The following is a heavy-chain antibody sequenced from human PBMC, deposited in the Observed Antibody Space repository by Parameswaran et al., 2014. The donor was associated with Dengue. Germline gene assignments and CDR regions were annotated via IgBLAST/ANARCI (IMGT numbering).Heavy chain of an antibody. Sequence: VRQMPGKGLEWVSVIYNGGNTYYADSVKGRFIISTDTSRNTVSLQMNSLSVDDTAVYYCARMGADSTNTHYFDNWGQGTLVTVSS. CDR3: ARMGADSTNTHYFDN. V-gene: IGHV3-53*01. J-gene: IGHJ4*02. CDR2: IYNGGNT. D-gene: IGHD3-16*01.